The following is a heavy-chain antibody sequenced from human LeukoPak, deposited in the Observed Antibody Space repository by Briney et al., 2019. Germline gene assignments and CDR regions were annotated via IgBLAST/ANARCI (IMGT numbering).Heavy chain of an antibody. CDR2: ISGSGGSS. CDR1: GFTFSIYA. D-gene: IGHD2/OR15-2a*01. CDR3: AILPHESKDY. V-gene: IGHV3-23*01. J-gene: IGHJ4*02. Sequence: GGSLRLSCAASGFTFSIYAMSWVRQFPGKGLEWVSAISGSGGSSYYADSVKGRFTISRDNAKNSLYLQMNSLRAEDTAVYYCAILPHESKDYWGQGTLVTVSS.